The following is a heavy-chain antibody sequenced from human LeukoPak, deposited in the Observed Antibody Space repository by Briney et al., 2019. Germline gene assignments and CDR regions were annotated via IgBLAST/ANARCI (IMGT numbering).Heavy chain of an antibody. CDR2: IIPIFGTA. CDR1: GGTFSSYA. Sequence: ASVKVSCKASGGTFSSYAISWVRQAPGQGLEWMGRIIPIFGTANYAQKFQGRVTITTDESTSTAYMELSSLRSEDTAVYYCARELSTVTTLWFDPWGQGTLVTVSS. V-gene: IGHV1-69*05. J-gene: IGHJ5*02. D-gene: IGHD4-17*01. CDR3: ARELSTVTTLWFDP.